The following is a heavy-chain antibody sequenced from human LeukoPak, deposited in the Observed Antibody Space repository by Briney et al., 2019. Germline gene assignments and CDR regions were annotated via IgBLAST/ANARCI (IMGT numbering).Heavy chain of an antibody. D-gene: IGHD2-21*02. J-gene: IGHJ5*01. CDR2: MYYSGST. CDR3: ARATDAIFDWFDS. V-gene: IGHV4-30-4*01. CDR1: GGSVSGGNYF. Sequence: SETLSLTCTVSGGSVSGGNYFWTWIRQPPGKGLEWIGNMYYSGSTYYNPSLKSRVIISVDPSKNQFTLKLTSVSAADTAMYYCARATDAIFDWFDSWGQGTLVTVSS.